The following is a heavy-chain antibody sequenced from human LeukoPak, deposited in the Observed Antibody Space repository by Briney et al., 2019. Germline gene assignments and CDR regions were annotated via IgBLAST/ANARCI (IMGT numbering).Heavy chain of an antibody. Sequence: SETLSLTRAVYGGSFSGYYWSWIRQPPGKGLEWIGEINHSGSTNYNPSLKSRVTISVDTSKNQFSLKLSSVTAADTAVYYCARRGYYDSKRAFDIWGQGTMVTVSS. V-gene: IGHV4-34*01. D-gene: IGHD3-22*01. J-gene: IGHJ3*02. CDR1: GGSFSGYY. CDR3: ARRGYYDSKRAFDI. CDR2: INHSGST.